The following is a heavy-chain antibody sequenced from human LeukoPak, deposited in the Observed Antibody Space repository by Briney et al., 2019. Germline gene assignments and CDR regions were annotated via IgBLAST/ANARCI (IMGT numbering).Heavy chain of an antibody. CDR3: ARCPNPVDTAMVFGFKLYAFDI. Sequence: AXXKVSCKASGYTFTSYGISWVRQAPGQGLGWMGWISAYNGNTNYAQKLQGRVTMTTDTSTSTAYMELRSLRSDDTAVYYCARCPNPVDTAMVFGFKLYAFDIWGQGTMVTVSS. J-gene: IGHJ3*02. CDR2: ISAYNGNT. D-gene: IGHD5-18*01. V-gene: IGHV1-18*01. CDR1: GYTFTSYG.